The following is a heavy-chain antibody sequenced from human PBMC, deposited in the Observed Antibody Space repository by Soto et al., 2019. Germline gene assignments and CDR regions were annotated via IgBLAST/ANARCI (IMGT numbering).Heavy chain of an antibody. J-gene: IGHJ5*02. Sequence: TLSLTCDVSSSSNANGGYSWSWIRQPPGKGLEWIGFISPFGTPDYNPSLKSRVTISVDRSKNHISLELSSVTAADTAVYYCSRGVLAWGPGTLVTVSS. CDR2: ISPFGTP. CDR3: SRGVLA. D-gene: IGHD2-8*01. CDR1: SSSNANGGYS. V-gene: IGHV4-30-2*01.